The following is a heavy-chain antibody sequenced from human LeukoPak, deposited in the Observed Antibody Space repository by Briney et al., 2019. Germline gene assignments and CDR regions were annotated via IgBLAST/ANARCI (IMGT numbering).Heavy chain of an antibody. Sequence: ASVKVSCKVSGYTLTELSMHWVRQAPGKGLEWMGGFDPEDGETIYAQKFQGRVTMTEDTSTDTAYMEPSSLRSEDTAVYYCATGSQRFLEWSAYGMDVWGQGTTVTVSS. J-gene: IGHJ6*02. CDR2: FDPEDGET. D-gene: IGHD3-3*01. V-gene: IGHV1-24*01. CDR3: ATGSQRFLEWSAYGMDV. CDR1: GYTLTELS.